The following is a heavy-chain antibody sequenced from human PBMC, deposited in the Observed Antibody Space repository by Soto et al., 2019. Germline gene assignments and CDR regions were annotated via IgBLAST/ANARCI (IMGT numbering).Heavy chain of an antibody. CDR2: IYYSGST. J-gene: IGHJ1*01. D-gene: IGHD4-17*01. CDR3: ARDRSYGEYFQH. CDR1: GGSISSYY. V-gene: IGHV4-59*01. Sequence: TSETLSLTCTVSGGSISSYYWSWIRQPPGKGLEWIGYIYYSGSTNYNPSLKSRVTISVDTSKNQFSLKLSSVTAADTAVYYCARDRSYGEYFQHWGQGTLVTVSS.